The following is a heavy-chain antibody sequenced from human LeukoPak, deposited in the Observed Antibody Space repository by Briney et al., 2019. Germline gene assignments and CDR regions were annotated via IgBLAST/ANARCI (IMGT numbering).Heavy chain of an antibody. CDR1: RFTFRGYA. Sequence: GGSLRLSCAASRFTFRGYAMHWVRQAPGKGLKWVAVISKDGSNEYYADSVKGRFTISRDNSKNTLYLQMNSLRSEDTAVYYCARSVESSSSPSFDPWGQGTLVTVSS. J-gene: IGHJ5*02. CDR2: ISKDGSNE. D-gene: IGHD2-2*01. V-gene: IGHV3-30*04. CDR3: ARSVESSSSPSFDP.